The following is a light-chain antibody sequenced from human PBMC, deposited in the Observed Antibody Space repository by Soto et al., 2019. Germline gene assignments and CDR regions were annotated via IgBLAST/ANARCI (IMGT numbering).Light chain of an antibody. CDR3: QQYGSSPET. J-gene: IGKJ2*01. V-gene: IGKV3-20*01. CDR1: QSVISTY. Sequence: EIVLTQSPGTLSLSPGERATLSCRANQSVISTYFAWYQHKPGQAPRLLIYATSTRATGVPDRFSGSGSGTDFTLTISRLEPEDFALYYCQQYGSSPETFGQGTKLEI. CDR2: ATS.